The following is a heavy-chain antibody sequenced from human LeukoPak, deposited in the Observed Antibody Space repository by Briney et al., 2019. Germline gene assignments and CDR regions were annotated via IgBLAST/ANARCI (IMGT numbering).Heavy chain of an antibody. CDR3: AKRDRPCSGDCSAPYYFDY. CDR2: VIGSGGST. Sequence: GGSLRLSCAASGFTFSSYAMSWVRQAPGKGLEWVSTVIGSGGSTYYADSVKGRFTIARDNSKNTLYLQMSSLRAEDTAVYYCAKRDRPCSGDCSAPYYFDYWGQGTLVTVSS. CDR1: GFTFSSYA. D-gene: IGHD2-21*02. J-gene: IGHJ4*02. V-gene: IGHV3-23*01.